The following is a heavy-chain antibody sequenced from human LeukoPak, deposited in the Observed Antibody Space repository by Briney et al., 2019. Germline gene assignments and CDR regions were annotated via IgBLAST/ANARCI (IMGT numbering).Heavy chain of an antibody. D-gene: IGHD2-15*01. J-gene: IGHJ4*02. CDR1: GGSISSGGYS. V-gene: IGHV4-30-2*01. CDR3: ARLYCSGGSCSLFDY. Sequence: SQNLSLTCAVSGGSISSGGYSWSWIRQPPGKGLEWIGYIYHSGSTYYNPSLKSRVTISVDRSKNQFSLKLSSVTAADTAVYYCARLYCSGGSCSLFDYWGQGTLVTVSS. CDR2: IYHSGST.